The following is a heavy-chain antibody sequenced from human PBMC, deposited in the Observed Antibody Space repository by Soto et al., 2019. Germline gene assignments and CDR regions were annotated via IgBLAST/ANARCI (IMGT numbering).Heavy chain of an antibody. J-gene: IGHJ6*02. Sequence: GGSLRLSCVASAFSSHHHAIHWVRQGPGKGMEWVSGIHWNNGATGYADSVKGRFTIFKDNVKNSVYLQMNSLRTDDTAFYYCTEDILPGGADVWGQGTTVTVSS. CDR2: IHWNNGAT. V-gene: IGHV3-9*02. D-gene: IGHD3-16*01. CDR1: AFSSHHHA. CDR3: TEDILPGGADV.